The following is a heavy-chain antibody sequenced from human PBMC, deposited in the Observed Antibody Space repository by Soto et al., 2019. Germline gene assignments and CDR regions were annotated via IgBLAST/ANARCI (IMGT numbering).Heavy chain of an antibody. Sequence: PEASVKVSCKASGYIFTSYAMHWVRQAPGQRLEWMGWINAGNGNTKYSQKFQGRVTITRDTSASTAYMELSSLRSEDTAVYYCARSIVVVTLLDYWGQGTLVTVSS. D-gene: IGHD2-21*02. CDR2: INAGNGNT. CDR3: ARSIVVVTLLDY. V-gene: IGHV1-3*01. CDR1: GYIFTSYA. J-gene: IGHJ4*02.